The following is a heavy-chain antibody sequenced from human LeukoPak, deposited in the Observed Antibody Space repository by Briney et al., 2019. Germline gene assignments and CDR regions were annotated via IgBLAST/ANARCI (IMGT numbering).Heavy chain of an antibody. J-gene: IGHJ5*02. Sequence: NAGGSLRLSCAASGFTFSDYYMSWIRQAPGKGLEGVAYISSSGSTIYYADSVKGRFTISRDNAKNSLYLQMNSLRAEDTAVYYCARISAAAGIFDPWGQGTLVTVSS. CDR1: GFTFSDYY. CDR2: ISSSGSTI. V-gene: IGHV3-11*01. D-gene: IGHD6-13*01. CDR3: ARISAAAGIFDP.